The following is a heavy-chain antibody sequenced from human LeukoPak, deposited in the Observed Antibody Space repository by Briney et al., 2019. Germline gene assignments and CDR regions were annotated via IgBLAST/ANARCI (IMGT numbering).Heavy chain of an antibody. J-gene: IGHJ4*02. CDR1: GFTVSSNY. CDR3: ARGRPLGANFWVY. V-gene: IGHV3-53*01. Sequence: GGSLRLSCAASGFTVSSNYMSWVRQAPGKGLEWVSVIYSGGSTYYADSVKGRFTISRDNSKNTLYLQMNSLRAEDTAVYYCARGRPLGANFWVYWGQGTLVTVSS. D-gene: IGHD3-16*01. CDR2: IYSGGST.